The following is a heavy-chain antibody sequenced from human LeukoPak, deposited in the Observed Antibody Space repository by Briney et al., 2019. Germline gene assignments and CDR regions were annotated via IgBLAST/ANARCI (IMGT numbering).Heavy chain of an antibody. D-gene: IGHD6-13*01. V-gene: IGHV4-39*01. J-gene: IGHJ5*02. Sequence: PSETLSLTCTVSGGSISSSSYYWGWIRQPPGKGLEWIGSIYYSGSTYYNPSLKSRVTISVDTSKNQFSLKLSSVTAADTAVYYCARARIAAAVTEDWFDPWGQGTLVTVSS. CDR3: ARARIAAAVTEDWFDP. CDR1: GGSISSSSYY. CDR2: IYYSGST.